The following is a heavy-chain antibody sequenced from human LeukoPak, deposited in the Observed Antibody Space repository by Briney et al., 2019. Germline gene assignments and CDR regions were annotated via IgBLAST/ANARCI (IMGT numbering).Heavy chain of an antibody. CDR1: GGSISSSSYY. V-gene: IGHV4-39*07. CDR2: IYYSGST. J-gene: IGHJ5*02. Sequence: SETLSLTCTVSGGSISSSSYYWGWIRQPPGKGLGWIGSIYYSGSTYYNPSLKSRVTMSVDTSKNQFSLKLSSVTAADTAVYYCARDREGSNWFDPWGQGTLVTVSS. D-gene: IGHD1-26*01. CDR3: ARDREGSNWFDP.